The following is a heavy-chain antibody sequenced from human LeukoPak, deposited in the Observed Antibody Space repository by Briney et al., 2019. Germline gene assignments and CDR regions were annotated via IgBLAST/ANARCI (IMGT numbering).Heavy chain of an antibody. CDR2: IRSSTTYV. D-gene: IGHD3-3*01. CDR1: GFTFSNYN. V-gene: IGHV3-21*01. J-gene: IGHJ5*02. Sequence: GGSLRLSCAASGFTFSNYNMNWVRQAPGKGLEWVSSIRSSTTYVYYADSVKGRFTISRDNAKNSLYLQMNSLRAEDTAVYYCASSPGAIFGPECWFDPWGQGTLVTVSS. CDR3: ASSPGAIFGPECWFDP.